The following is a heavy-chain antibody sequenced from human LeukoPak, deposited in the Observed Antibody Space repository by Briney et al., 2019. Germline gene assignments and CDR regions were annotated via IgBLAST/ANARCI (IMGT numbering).Heavy chain of an antibody. CDR3: GRDLVSRQEVDQP. D-gene: IGHD1-26*01. CDR1: GYTFTGYY. J-gene: IGHJ5*02. CDR2: VNPNTGGT. Sequence: ASLKVSCKASGYTFTGYYMHWVRQAPGQGRGWMGWVNPNTGGTYYAQNLQDRVTITRDASISTAYMELNRLRSDDTAVYYCGRDLVSRQEVDQPWGQGTLVTVSS. V-gene: IGHV1-2*02.